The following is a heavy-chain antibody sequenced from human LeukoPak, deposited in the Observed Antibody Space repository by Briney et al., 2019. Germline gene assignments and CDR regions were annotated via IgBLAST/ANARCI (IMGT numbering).Heavy chain of an antibody. CDR1: GGSISSSSYY. CDR2: IYYSGST. Sequence: SETLSLTCTVSGGSISSSSYYWGWIRQPPGKGLEWIGSIYYSGSTYYNPSLKSRVTISVDTSKNQFSLKLSSVTAADTAVYYCARDSPQGYVYSSGWAYFDYWGQGTLVTVSS. D-gene: IGHD6-19*01. V-gene: IGHV4-39*07. J-gene: IGHJ4*02. CDR3: ARDSPQGYVYSSGWAYFDY.